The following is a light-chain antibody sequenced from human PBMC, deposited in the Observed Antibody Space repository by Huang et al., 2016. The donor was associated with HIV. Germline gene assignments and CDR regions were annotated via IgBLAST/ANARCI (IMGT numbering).Light chain of an antibody. CDR1: QSVSRN. CDR2: GAS. V-gene: IGKV3-15*01. CDR3: QQYNNWPPMYT. Sequence: EIVLTQSPATRSMSPGQRATLSCRASQSVSRNLAWVQQKPGQAPRLLIDGASTRATGIPARCSGSGSGTEFTLTISSLQSEDCAVYYCQQYNNWPPMYTFGQGTKLEV. J-gene: IGKJ2*01.